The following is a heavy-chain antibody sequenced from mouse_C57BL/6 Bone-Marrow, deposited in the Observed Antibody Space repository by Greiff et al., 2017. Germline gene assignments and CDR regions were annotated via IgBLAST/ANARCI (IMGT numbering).Heavy chain of an antibody. D-gene: IGHD1-1*01. Sequence: VKLMESGAELVRPGASVTLSCKASGYTFTDYEMHWVKQTPVHGLEWIGAIDPATGGTAYNQKFKGKAILTADKSSSTAYMELRSLTSEDSAVYYCTRAVLLLGDYCGQGTTLTVSS. V-gene: IGHV1-15*01. CDR3: TRAVLLLGDY. CDR1: GYTFTDYE. J-gene: IGHJ2*01. CDR2: IDPATGGT.